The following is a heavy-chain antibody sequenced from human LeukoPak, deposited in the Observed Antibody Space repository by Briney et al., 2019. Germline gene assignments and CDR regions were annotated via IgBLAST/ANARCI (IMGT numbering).Heavy chain of an antibody. CDR1: GFTFNSYG. CDR2: IRYDGSKS. D-gene: IGHD1-26*01. Sequence: PGGSLRLSCAASGFTFNSYGMHWVRPAPGKGREGVAFIRYDGSKSYFADSVKGRFALSRDNSKNTLYLQRSSLRPEDTAVYFCAKDGGSGSYFAFDIWGQGTMVTVSS. J-gene: IGHJ3*02. V-gene: IGHV3-30*02. CDR3: AKDGGSGSYFAFDI.